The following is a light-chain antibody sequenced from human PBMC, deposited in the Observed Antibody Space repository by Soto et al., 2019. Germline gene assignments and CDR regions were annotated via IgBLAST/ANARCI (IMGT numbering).Light chain of an antibody. CDR3: QQYGSSGT. Sequence: ETELTQSPGTLSLSPGERATLHCRASQSVSNNYLAWYQQKPGQAPRLLIYGASNRATGIPDRFSGSGSGTDFTLTISRLEPEDFAVHYCQQYGSSGTFGQGTKVDIK. CDR2: GAS. V-gene: IGKV3-20*01. J-gene: IGKJ1*01. CDR1: QSVSNNY.